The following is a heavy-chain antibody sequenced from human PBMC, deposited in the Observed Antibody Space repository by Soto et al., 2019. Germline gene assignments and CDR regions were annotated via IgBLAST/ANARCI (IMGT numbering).Heavy chain of an antibody. D-gene: IGHD5-18*01. V-gene: IGHV4-4*02. CDR3: ATRDTGRVY. CDR1: GVSIISHDW. Sequence: QVQLQESGPGLVKPSGTLSLTCAVSGVSIISHDWWTWVRQPPGKGLEWIGESHQSGNTNYNSSLESRVTISLDKSKNQFSLQLSSVTVADTAVYYCATRDTGRVYWGQGTLVTVSS. CDR2: SHQSGNT. J-gene: IGHJ4*02.